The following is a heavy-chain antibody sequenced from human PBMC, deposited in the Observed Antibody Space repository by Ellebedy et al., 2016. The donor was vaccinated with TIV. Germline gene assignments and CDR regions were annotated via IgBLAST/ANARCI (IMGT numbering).Heavy chain of an antibody. CDR3: ARGLGYSYGYYAFDI. Sequence: GSLRLXXAVYGGSFSGYYWSWIRQPPGKGLEWIGEINHSGSTNYNPSLKSRVTISVDTSRNQFSLKLSSVTAADTAVYYCARGLGYSYGYYAFDIWGQGTMVTVSS. J-gene: IGHJ3*02. V-gene: IGHV4-34*01. D-gene: IGHD5-18*01. CDR2: INHSGST. CDR1: GGSFSGYY.